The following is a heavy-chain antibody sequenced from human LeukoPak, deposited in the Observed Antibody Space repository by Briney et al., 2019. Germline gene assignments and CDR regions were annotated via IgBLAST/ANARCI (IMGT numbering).Heavy chain of an antibody. CDR1: GFTLSNSR. V-gene: IGHV3-74*01. J-gene: IGHJ6*02. CDR2: TNGDGSDT. D-gene: IGHD5-18*01. CDR3: ARNEYSSSGSGQVDV. Sequence: GGSLRLSCAASGFTLSNSRMHWVRQAPGKGLVWVSRTNGDGSDTSYADSVKGRFTISRDNAKNTLYLQMNSLRAEDTAVYYCARNEYSSSGSGQVDVWGQGTTVTVSS.